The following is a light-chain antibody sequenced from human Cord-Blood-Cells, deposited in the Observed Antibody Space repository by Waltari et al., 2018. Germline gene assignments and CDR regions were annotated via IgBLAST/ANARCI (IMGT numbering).Light chain of an antibody. CDR2: AAS. V-gene: IGKV1-39*01. CDR3: QQSYSTPLFT. Sequence: DIQMTQSPSSLSASVGAGVTITCRASQSISSYLNWYQQKPGKAPKLLIYAASSLQSGVPSRFSGSGSGTDFTLSISSLQPEDFATYYCQQSYSTPLFTFGPGTKVDIK. CDR1: QSISSY. J-gene: IGKJ3*01.